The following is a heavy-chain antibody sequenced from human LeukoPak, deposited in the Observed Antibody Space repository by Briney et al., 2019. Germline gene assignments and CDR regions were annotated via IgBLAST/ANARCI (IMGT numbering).Heavy chain of an antibody. V-gene: IGHV3-33*04. J-gene: IGHJ6*02. CDR1: GFSFSXXX. CDR2: XXXDXSXX. Sequence: PGRSLRLSCAASGFSFSXXXMHWVRQAPGKXXXXXXXXXXDXSXXXXXXXXXXXXIISXXNSRNALYLQMXXLRVEDMTVYYCAXXSXPLAESYYHHYGLDVWGQGTTVSVSS. D-gene: IGHD6-19*01. CDR3: AXXSXPLAESYYHHYGLDV.